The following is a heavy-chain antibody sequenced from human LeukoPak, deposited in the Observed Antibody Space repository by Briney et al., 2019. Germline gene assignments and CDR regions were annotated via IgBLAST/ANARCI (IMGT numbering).Heavy chain of an antibody. Sequence: PGGSLRLSCAASGFIFTDYWMYWVRQAPGRGLAWVANIKEDGSEKNYVDSVKGRFTISRDNAKNSVYLQMNSLRVEDTAVYYCAKGAISGYGGYFFDYWGQGTLVTVSS. V-gene: IGHV3-7*01. J-gene: IGHJ4*02. CDR2: IKEDGSEK. CDR1: GFIFTDYW. CDR3: AKGAISGYGGYFFDY. D-gene: IGHD5-12*01.